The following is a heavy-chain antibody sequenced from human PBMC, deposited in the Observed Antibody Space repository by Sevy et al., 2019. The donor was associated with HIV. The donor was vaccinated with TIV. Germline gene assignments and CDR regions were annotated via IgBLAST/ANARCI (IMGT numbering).Heavy chain of an antibody. CDR3: AKASTIAAAGGLFDC. V-gene: IGHV3-23*01. J-gene: IGHJ4*02. D-gene: IGHD6-13*01. CDR1: GFTFSNYA. CDR2: ISGSGGTT. Sequence: GGSLRLSCAASGFTFSNYAMNWVRQAAGKGLEWVSAISGSGGTTYYADSVKGRFTISRDNSKNTLYLQMSSLRAEDTAVYYCAKASTIAAAGGLFDCWGQGTLVTVSS.